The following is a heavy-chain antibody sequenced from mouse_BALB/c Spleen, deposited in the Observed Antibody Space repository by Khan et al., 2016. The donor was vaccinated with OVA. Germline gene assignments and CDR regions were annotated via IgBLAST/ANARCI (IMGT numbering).Heavy chain of an antibody. Sequence: LQQPGSELVRPGASVKLSCKASGYTFTSYWMHWVKQRHGQGLEWIGNIYPGSGSTNYDEKFKSKGTLTVDTSSRTADMNLSSLTSEDAAVYYCTRGGYYGKSLFAYWGQGTLVTVSA. D-gene: IGHD2-1*01. CDR2: IYPGSGST. CDR3: TRGGYYGKSLFAY. J-gene: IGHJ3*01. CDR1: GYTFTSYW. V-gene: IGHV1S22*01.